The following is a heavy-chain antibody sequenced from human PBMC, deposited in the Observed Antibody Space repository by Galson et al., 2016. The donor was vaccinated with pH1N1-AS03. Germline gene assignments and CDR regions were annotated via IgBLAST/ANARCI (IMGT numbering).Heavy chain of an antibody. Sequence: PETLSLTCTVSGGSMTSPDWWTWVRQPPGKGLEWIGEVHYSGTTSYNPSLNSRVTMSIDKSNNQFSLNLGSVTAADTAVYFCASAGYHTPGYHYWGQGALVTVPS. J-gene: IGHJ4*02. CDR2: VHYSGTT. CDR3: ASAGYHTPGYHY. CDR1: GGSMTSPDW. V-gene: IGHV4-4*01. D-gene: IGHD3-16*02.